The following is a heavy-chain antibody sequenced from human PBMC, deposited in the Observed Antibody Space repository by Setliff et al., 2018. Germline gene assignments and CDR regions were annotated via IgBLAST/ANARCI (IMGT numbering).Heavy chain of an antibody. CDR1: GASLSSGTYY. V-gene: IGHV4-39*07. J-gene: IGHJ4*02. CDR3: AALPLEIYPVGPPDC. CDR2: IYYRSGST. D-gene: IGHD3-16*02. Sequence: SETLSLTCTVSGASLSSGTYYWGWIRQPPGKGLEWIGRIYYRSGSTYYNPPLKSRVTISVDRSKNQFSLKLSSLTAADTAVYYCAALPLEIYPVGPPDCWGQGTLVTVSS.